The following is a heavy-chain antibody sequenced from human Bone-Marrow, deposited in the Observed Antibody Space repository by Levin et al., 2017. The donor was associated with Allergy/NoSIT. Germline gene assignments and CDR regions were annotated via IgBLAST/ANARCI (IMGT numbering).Heavy chain of an antibody. V-gene: IGHV3-23*01. J-gene: IGHJ4*02. Sequence: GGSLRLSCVASGLTFNKYAMSWVRQPPGRGLEWVSGISSSGGSTFDADSVTGRFTISRDNSKNTLYLQMSSLRVEDTAAYYCIIGYNWNYEGTWGQGTRVTVSS. CDR1: GLTFNKYA. D-gene: IGHD1-7*01. CDR3: IIGYNWNYEGT. CDR2: ISSSGGST.